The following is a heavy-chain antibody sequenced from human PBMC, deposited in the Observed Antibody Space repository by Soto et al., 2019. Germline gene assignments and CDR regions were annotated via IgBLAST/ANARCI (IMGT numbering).Heavy chain of an antibody. D-gene: IGHD6-6*01. CDR3: ARGRIAARPRGNWFDP. CDR2: INHSGST. V-gene: IGHV4-34*01. CDR1: GGSFIGYY. J-gene: IGHJ5*02. Sequence: QVQLQQWGAGLLKPSETLSLTCAVYGGSFIGYYWSWIRQPPGKGLEWIGEINHSGSTNYNPSLKSRVTISVDTSKNQFSLKLSSVTAADTAVYYCARGRIAARPRGNWFDPWGQGTLVTVSS.